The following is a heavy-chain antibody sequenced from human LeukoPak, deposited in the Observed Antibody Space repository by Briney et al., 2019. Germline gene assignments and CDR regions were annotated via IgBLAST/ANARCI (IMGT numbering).Heavy chain of an antibody. CDR2: ISSSSSTI. V-gene: IGHV3-48*04. CDR1: GFTFSSYS. D-gene: IGHD3-22*01. Sequence: GSLSLSCAASGFTFSSYSMNWVRQAPGKGLEWVSYISSSSSTIYYADSVKGRFTISRDNAKNSLYLQMNSLRAEDTAVYYCASDDSYYYDSSGYYGEFDYWGQGTLVTVSS. J-gene: IGHJ4*02. CDR3: ASDDSYYYDSSGYYGEFDY.